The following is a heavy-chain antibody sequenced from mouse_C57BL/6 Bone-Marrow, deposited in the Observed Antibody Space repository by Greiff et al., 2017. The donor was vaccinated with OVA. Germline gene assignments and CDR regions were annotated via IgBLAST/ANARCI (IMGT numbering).Heavy chain of an antibody. Sequence: EVKLQESGGDLVKPGGSLKLSCAASGFTFSSYGMSWVRQTPDKRLEWVATISSGGSYTYYPDSVKGRFTISRDNAKNTLYRQMSSLKSEYTAMYYCARHAYYGSSLYYFDYWGQGTTLTVSS. J-gene: IGHJ2*01. CDR2: ISSGGSYT. D-gene: IGHD1-1*01. CDR3: ARHAYYGSSLYYFDY. V-gene: IGHV5-6*01. CDR1: GFTFSSYG.